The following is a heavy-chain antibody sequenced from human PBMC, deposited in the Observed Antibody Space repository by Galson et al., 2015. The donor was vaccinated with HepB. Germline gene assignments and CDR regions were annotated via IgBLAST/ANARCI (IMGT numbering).Heavy chain of an antibody. Sequence: CAISGDSVSSNSAAWNWIRQSPSRGLEWLGRTYYRSKWYNDYAVSVKSRITINPDTSKNQFSLQLNSVTPEDTAVYYCARDKPPSKWLVNYYYYYGMDVWGQGTTVTVSS. CDR3: ARDKPPSKWLVNYYYYYGMDV. J-gene: IGHJ6*02. CDR1: GDSVSSNSAA. V-gene: IGHV6-1*01. CDR2: TYYRSKWYN. D-gene: IGHD6-19*01.